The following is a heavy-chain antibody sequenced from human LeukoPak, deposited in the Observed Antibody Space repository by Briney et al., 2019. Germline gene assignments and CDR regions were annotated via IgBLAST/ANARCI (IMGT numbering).Heavy chain of an antibody. Sequence: PSETLSLTCTVSGGSISSSSYYWGWIRQPPGKGLEWIGSIYYSGSTYYNPSLKSRVTISVDTSKNQFSLKLGSVTAADTAVYYCARALSGSYEHYFNYWAREPWSPSPQ. V-gene: IGHV4-39*07. CDR3: ARALSGSYEHYFNY. CDR2: IYYSGST. D-gene: IGHD1-26*01. CDR1: GGSISSSSYY. J-gene: IGHJ4*02.